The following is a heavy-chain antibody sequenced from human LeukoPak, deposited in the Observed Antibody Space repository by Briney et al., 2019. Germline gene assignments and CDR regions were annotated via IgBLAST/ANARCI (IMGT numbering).Heavy chain of an antibody. CDR3: ARLGQNSGYYGIFDY. CDR2: IYYSGST. J-gene: IGHJ4*02. D-gene: IGHD3-22*01. V-gene: IGHV4-39*01. CDR1: GGSISSSSYY. Sequence: SETLSLTCTVSGGSISSSSYYWGWIRQPPGKGLEGIGSIYYSGSTYYNPSLKSRVTISVDTSKNQFSLKLSSVTAADTAVYYCARLGQNSGYYGIFDYWGQGTLVTVSS.